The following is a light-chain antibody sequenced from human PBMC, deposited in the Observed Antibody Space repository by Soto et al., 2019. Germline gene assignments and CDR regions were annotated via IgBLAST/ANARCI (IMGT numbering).Light chain of an antibody. Sequence: AIRMTQSPSSISASTGDRVTITCRASEGVSSHLAWYQQKPGKAPKVLIYAASTLQSGVPSGFSGSGSGTDFTLTITYLQPEDFATYYCQQYLAYPLTFGGGTKVEIK. CDR3: QQYLAYPLT. V-gene: IGKV1-8*01. CDR1: EGVSSH. J-gene: IGKJ4*01. CDR2: AAS.